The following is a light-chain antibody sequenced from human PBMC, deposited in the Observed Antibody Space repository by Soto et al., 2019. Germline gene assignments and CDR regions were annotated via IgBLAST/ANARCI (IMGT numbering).Light chain of an antibody. CDR1: QSVSSRY. CDR2: GAF. V-gene: IGKV3-20*01. J-gene: IGKJ4*01. CDR3: QQYGPSPQQYGTSPRLT. Sequence: EIVLTQSPGTLSLSPGERATLSCRASQSVSSRYLAWYQQKPGQAPRLLLSGAFTRATGIPDRFSGSGSGTDFTLTISRLEPEDFAIYSCQQYGPSPQQYGTSPRLTFGGGTKVEIK.